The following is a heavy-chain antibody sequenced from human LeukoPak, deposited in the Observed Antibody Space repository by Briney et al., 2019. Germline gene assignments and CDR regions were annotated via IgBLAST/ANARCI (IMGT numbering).Heavy chain of an antibody. D-gene: IGHD6-19*01. Sequence: SETLFLTCTVSGGSISSSSYYWGWIRQPPGKGLEWIGSIYYSGSTYYNPSLKSRVTISVDTSKNQFSLKLSSVTAADTAVYYCARGIYSSGWYYFDYWGQGTLVTVSS. CDR1: GGSISSSSYY. J-gene: IGHJ4*02. CDR2: IYYSGST. V-gene: IGHV4-39*01. CDR3: ARGIYSSGWYYFDY.